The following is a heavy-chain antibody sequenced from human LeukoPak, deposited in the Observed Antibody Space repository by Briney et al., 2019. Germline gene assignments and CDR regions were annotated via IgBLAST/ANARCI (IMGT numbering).Heavy chain of an antibody. CDR2: IYPGDSDT. Sequence: PGEPLKISCKGSGYSFTSYWIGWVRQMPGKGLEWMGIIYPGDSDTRYSPSFQGQVTISADKTISTAYLRWSSLKASDTAMYYCAKTKDWYYFDYWGQGTLVTVSS. D-gene: IGHD1-7*01. CDR1: GYSFTSYW. J-gene: IGHJ4*02. V-gene: IGHV5-51*01. CDR3: AKTKDWYYFDY.